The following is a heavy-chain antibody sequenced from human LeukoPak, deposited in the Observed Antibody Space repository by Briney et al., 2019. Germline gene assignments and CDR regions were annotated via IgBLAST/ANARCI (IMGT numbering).Heavy chain of an antibody. CDR2: FDPEDGET. V-gene: IGHV1-24*01. CDR3: ARDFRIAAAGTGY. J-gene: IGHJ4*02. D-gene: IGHD6-13*01. CDR1: GYTLTELS. Sequence: ASVKVSCKVSGYTLTELSMHWVRQAPGKGLEWMGGFDPEDGETIYAQKFQGRVTMTRDMSTSTVYMELSSLRSEDTAVYYCARDFRIAAAGTGYWGQGTLVTVSS.